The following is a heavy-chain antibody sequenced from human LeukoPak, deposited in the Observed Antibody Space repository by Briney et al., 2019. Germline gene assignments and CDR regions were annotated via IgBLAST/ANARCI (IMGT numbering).Heavy chain of an antibody. V-gene: IGHV3-11*04. CDR2: ISSSGSTI. CDR3: ARRRRWLQFYYFDY. D-gene: IGHD5-24*01. CDR1: GFTFSDYY. Sequence: GGSLRLSCAASGFTFSDYYMSWIRQAPGKGLEWVSYISSSGSTIYYADSVKGRFTISRDNAKNSLYLQMNSLRAEDTAVYYCARRRRWLQFYYFDYWGQGTLVTVSS. J-gene: IGHJ4*02.